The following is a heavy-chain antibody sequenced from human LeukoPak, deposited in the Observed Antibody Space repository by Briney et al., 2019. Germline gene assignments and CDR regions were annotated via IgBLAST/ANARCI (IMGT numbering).Heavy chain of an antibody. J-gene: IGHJ4*02. CDR2: ISGSGGST. CDR3: ASKIGDDLDY. D-gene: IGHD3-16*01. V-gene: IGHV3-23*01. CDR1: GFTFSSYA. Sequence: PGGSLRLSCAASGFTFSSYAMSWVRQAPGKGLEWVSAISGSGGSTYYADSVKGRFTISRDNSKNTLYLQMNSLRAEDTAVYFCASKIGDDLDYWGQGTLVNVSS.